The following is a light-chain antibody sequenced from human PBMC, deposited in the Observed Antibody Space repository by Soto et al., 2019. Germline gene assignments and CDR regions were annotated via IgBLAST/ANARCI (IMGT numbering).Light chain of an antibody. CDR3: QQYNNWPPIT. V-gene: IGKV3D-15*01. CDR1: QSVSSK. Sequence: EIVMTHSPATLSVSPLEIATLSFRSSQSVSSKLAWYQQKPGQAPRLLIYGASTRATGIPARFSGSGSGTEFTLTISSLQSEDFAVYYCQQYNNWPPITFGQGTRLEIK. CDR2: GAS. J-gene: IGKJ5*01.